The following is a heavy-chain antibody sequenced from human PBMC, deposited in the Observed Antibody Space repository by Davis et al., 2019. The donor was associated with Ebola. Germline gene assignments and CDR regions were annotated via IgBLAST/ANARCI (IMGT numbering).Heavy chain of an antibody. CDR3: ARDPRYYDILTGYPDNPYYYYGMDV. D-gene: IGHD3-9*01. CDR1: GFTFSSYG. Sequence: PGGSLRLSCAASGFTFSSYGMHWVRQAPGKGLEWVAVISYDGSNKYYADSVKGRFTISRDNSKNTLYLQMNSLRAEDTAVYYCARDPRYYDILTGYPDNPYYYYGMDVWGQGTTVTVSS. CDR2: ISYDGSNK. J-gene: IGHJ6*02. V-gene: IGHV3-30*03.